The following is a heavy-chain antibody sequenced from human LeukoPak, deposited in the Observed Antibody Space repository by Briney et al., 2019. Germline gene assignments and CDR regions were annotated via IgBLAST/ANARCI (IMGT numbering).Heavy chain of an antibody. Sequence: SESLSLTCAVYGGSFSGYYWSWIRQPPGKGLEWIGEMNHSGSTNYNPSLKSRVTISVDTSKNQFSLKLSSVTAADTAVYYCARHYYGSGSYYMIGEIDYWGQGTLVTVSS. CDR3: ARHYYGSGSYYMIGEIDY. V-gene: IGHV4-34*01. J-gene: IGHJ4*02. CDR1: GGSFSGYY. CDR2: MNHSGST. D-gene: IGHD3-10*01.